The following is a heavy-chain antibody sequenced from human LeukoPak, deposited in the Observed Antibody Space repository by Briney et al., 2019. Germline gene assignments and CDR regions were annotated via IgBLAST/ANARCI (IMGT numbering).Heavy chain of an antibody. Sequence: GGSLRLSCAASGFTFSSYGMHWVRQAPGEGLEWVAFIRYDGSNKYYADSVKGRFTISRDNSKNTLYLQMNSLRAEDTAVYYCARAGSDKAQGRPAEGAFDIWGQGTMVTVSS. CDR2: IRYDGSNK. J-gene: IGHJ3*02. V-gene: IGHV3-30*02. CDR3: ARAGSDKAQGRPAEGAFDI. D-gene: IGHD5-12*01. CDR1: GFTFSSYG.